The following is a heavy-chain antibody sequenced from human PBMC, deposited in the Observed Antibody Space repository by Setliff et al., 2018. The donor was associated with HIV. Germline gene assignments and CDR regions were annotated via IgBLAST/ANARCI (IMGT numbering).Heavy chain of an antibody. J-gene: IGHJ4*02. Sequence: SETLSLTCNVSGGSISSGGYYWGWIRQPPGKGLEWIGIIDYSGNTYYNPSLKSRITISVDTSKNQFPLKLSSVTAADTAVYYCERSGPVWFGEPPYYFDSWGLGTLVTVSS. CDR1: GGSISSGGYY. D-gene: IGHD3-10*01. CDR2: IDYSGNT. V-gene: IGHV4-39*06. CDR3: ERSGPVWFGEPPYYFDS.